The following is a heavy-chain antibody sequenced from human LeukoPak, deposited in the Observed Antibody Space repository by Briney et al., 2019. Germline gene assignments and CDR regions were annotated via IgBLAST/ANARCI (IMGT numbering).Heavy chain of an antibody. D-gene: IGHD2-2*01. CDR1: GFTFSSYG. CDR3: ARAIVVVPAATIDAFDI. CDR2: IWYDGSNK. Sequence: GGSLRLSCAASGFTFSSYGMHWVRQAPGKGLEWVAVIWYDGSNKYYADSVKGRFTISRDNSKNTLYLQMNSLRAEDTAVYYCARAIVVVPAATIDAFDIWGQGTMVTVSS. J-gene: IGHJ3*02. V-gene: IGHV3-33*01.